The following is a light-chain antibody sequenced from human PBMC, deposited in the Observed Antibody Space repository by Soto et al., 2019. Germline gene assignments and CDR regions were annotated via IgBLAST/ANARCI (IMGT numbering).Light chain of an antibody. V-gene: IGKV3-20*01. CDR2: DAS. CDR1: QSISSY. J-gene: IGKJ1*01. Sequence: EIVLTQSPGTLSLSPGERATLSCRASQSISSYLAWYQQKPGQAPRLLIYDASSRATGIPARFSGSGSGTDFTLTISRLEPEDFAVYYCQQYGSSGTFGQGTKVDNK. CDR3: QQYGSSGT.